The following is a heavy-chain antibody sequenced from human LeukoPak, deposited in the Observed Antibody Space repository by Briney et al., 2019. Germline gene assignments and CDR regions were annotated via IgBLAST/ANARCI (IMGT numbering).Heavy chain of an antibody. D-gene: IGHD3-10*01. CDR3: ARHKTKYGSGSYYKDYYYGMDV. Sequence: GESLKISCKGSGYSFTSYWIGWVRQMPGKGLEWMGIICPGDSDTRYSPSFQGQVTISADKSISTAYLQWSSLKASDTAMYYCARHKTKYGSGSYYKDYYYGMDVWGQGTTVTVSS. V-gene: IGHV5-51*01. CDR1: GYSFTSYW. J-gene: IGHJ6*02. CDR2: ICPGDSDT.